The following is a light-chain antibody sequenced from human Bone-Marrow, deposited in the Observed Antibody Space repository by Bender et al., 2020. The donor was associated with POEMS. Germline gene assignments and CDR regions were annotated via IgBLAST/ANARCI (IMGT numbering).Light chain of an antibody. V-gene: IGLV2-14*03. CDR1: SSDVGGYKY. CDR2: DGS. Sequence: QSALTQPASVSGSPGQSIAISCTGTSSDVGGYKYVSWYQQHPGKAPKLMIYDGSNRPSGVSNRFFGSKSGNTASLTISGLQAEDEGDYYCQSYDNSLGGWVFGGGTKLTVL. J-gene: IGLJ3*02. CDR3: QSYDNSLGGWV.